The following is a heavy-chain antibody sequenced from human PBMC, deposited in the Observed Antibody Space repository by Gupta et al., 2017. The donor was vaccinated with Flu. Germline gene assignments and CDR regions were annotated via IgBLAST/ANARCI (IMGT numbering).Heavy chain of an antibody. V-gene: IGHV3-30*18. D-gene: IGHD5-24*01. CDR1: GFSFRNYG. CDR2: ISYDGSNK. CDR3: AKDWKWNDNNYGMNV. J-gene: IGHJ6*02. Sequence: QEQVVESGGGVVQPGGYLRLSCAASGFSFRNYGMHWVRQAPGKGLELVAVISYDGSNKYYADSVKGRFTISRDNSKNTLYLQMNSLRTEDTAVYYCAKDWKWNDNNYGMNVWGQGTTVTVSS.